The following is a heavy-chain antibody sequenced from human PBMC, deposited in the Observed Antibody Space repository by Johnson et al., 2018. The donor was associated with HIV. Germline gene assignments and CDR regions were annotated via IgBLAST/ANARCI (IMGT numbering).Heavy chain of an antibody. CDR1: GFTFDEYG. V-gene: IGHV3-7*01. Sequence: MQLVESGGGVVRPGGSLRVSCTASGFTFDEYGMSWVRQAPGKGLEWVANIKQDGSEKYYADSVKGRFTISRDNSKNTLYLQMNSLRAEDTAVYYCAREYDAFDIWGQGTMVTVSS. CDR2: IKQDGSEK. J-gene: IGHJ3*02. CDR3: AREYDAFDI.